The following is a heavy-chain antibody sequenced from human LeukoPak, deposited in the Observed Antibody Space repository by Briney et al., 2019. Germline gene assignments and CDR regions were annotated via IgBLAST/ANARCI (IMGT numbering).Heavy chain of an antibody. D-gene: IGHD5-18*01. CDR3: ASISGYSYGTVGFYFDY. V-gene: IGHV3-33*01. J-gene: IGHJ4*02. CDR1: GFTFSSYG. Sequence: PGRSLRLSCAASGFTFSSYGMHWVRQAPGKGLEWVAVIWYDGSNRYYAGSVKGRFTISRDNSKNTLYLQMNSLRAEDTAVYYCASISGYSYGTVGFYFDYWGQGTLVTVSS. CDR2: IWYDGSNR.